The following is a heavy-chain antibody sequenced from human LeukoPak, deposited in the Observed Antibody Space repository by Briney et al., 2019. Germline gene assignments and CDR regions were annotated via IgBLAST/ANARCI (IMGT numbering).Heavy chain of an antibody. D-gene: IGHD5-12*01. V-gene: IGHV3-7*03. CDR2: IKQDGSEK. CDR3: ARAAGGYENNYYYYYYMDV. J-gene: IGHJ6*03. Sequence: GGSLRLSCAASGFTFSSYWMSWVRQAPGKGLEWVANIKQDGSEKYYVDSVKGRFTISRDNAKNTLYLQMNSLRAEDTAVYYCARAAGGYENNYYYYYYMDVWGKGTTVTISS. CDR1: GFTFSSYW.